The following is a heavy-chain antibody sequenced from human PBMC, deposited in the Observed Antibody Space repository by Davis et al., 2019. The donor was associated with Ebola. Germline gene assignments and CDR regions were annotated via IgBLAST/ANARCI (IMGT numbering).Heavy chain of an antibody. D-gene: IGHD4-11*01. CDR3: SRGHNYAHEY. CDR2: LNQKSGCT. Sequence: SVHVPCMASGYPFIGYNLHSVRQAPGQGLEWMGRLNQKSGCTDSAQTFQGRVTMTRDTSISTVYMELSSLRYDDTADYYCSRGHNYAHEYWGQGTLVTVSS. CDR1: GYPFIGYN. J-gene: IGHJ4*02. V-gene: IGHV1-2*06.